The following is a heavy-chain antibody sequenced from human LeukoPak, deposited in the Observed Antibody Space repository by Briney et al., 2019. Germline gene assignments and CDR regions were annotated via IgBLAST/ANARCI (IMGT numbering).Heavy chain of an antibody. CDR3: ARVDSSGWYYFDY. J-gene: IGHJ4*02. CDR2: IYYSGST. V-gene: IGHV4-59*01. CDR1: GGSISSYY. Sequence: PSETLSLTCTVSGGSISSYYWSWIRQPPGKGLEGIGYIYYSGSTNYNPSLKSRVTISVDTSKNQFSLKLSSVTAADTAVYYCARVDSSGWYYFDYWGQGTLVTVSS. D-gene: IGHD6-19*01.